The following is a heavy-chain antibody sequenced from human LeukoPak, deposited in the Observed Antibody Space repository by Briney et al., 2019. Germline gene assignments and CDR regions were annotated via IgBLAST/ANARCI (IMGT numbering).Heavy chain of an antibody. CDR2: ISSSSSTI. Sequence: GGSLRLSCAASGFTFGSHTMNWVRQAPGKGLEWVSYISSSSSTIYYADSVKGRFTISRDDAKNSLFLQMNSLRDEDTAVYYCARDCSGGSCYLDYWGQGTLVTVSS. CDR3: ARDCSGGSCYLDY. D-gene: IGHD2-15*01. J-gene: IGHJ4*02. V-gene: IGHV3-48*02. CDR1: GFTFGSHT.